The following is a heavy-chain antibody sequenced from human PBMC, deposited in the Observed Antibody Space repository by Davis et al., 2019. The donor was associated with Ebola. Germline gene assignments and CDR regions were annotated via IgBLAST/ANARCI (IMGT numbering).Heavy chain of an antibody. D-gene: IGHD5-24*01. CDR2: IDPSDSYT. J-gene: IGHJ3*02. V-gene: IGHV5-10-1*01. Sequence: PGGSLRLSCKGSGYSFTSYWISWVRQMPGKGLEWMGRIDPSDSYTNYSPSFQGHVTISADKSISTAYLQWSSLKASDTAMYYCARRIQERWLQLVLDFDAFDIWGQGTMVTVSS. CDR1: GYSFTSYW. CDR3: ARRIQERWLQLVLDFDAFDI.